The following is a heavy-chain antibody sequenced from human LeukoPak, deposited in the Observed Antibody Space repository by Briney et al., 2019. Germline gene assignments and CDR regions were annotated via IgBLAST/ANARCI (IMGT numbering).Heavy chain of an antibody. CDR1: GGSISSYY. D-gene: IGHD5-18*01. CDR3: ARGRKYTSGYRVTELGSGYSDY. J-gene: IGHJ4*02. Sequence: SETLSLTCTVSGGSISSYYWKWIRQPPGQGLVGCVYIYYSGTTNYNHSLKSRVSMSVDTSKNQFSLKLGSVPAADTAVYYCARGRKYTSGYRVTELGSGYSDYWGQGTLVTVSS. V-gene: IGHV4-59*01. CDR2: IYYSGTT.